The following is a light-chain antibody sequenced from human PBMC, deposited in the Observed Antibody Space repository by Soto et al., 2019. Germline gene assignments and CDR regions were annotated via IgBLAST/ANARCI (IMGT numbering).Light chain of an antibody. V-gene: IGLV2-8*01. Sequence: QSVVTQPPSASGSPGQSVTVSCTGTSSVVGAYDFVSWFQQHPGKAPKLIIYQVTKRPSGVPYRFSGSKSGNTASLTVSGLQSEDEADYYCSSYVVSYNWVFGGGTKVTVL. CDR2: QVT. J-gene: IGLJ3*02. CDR1: SSVVGAYDF. CDR3: SSYVVSYNWV.